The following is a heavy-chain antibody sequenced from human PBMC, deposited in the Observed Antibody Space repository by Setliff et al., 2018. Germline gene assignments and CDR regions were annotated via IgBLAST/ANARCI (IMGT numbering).Heavy chain of an antibody. Sequence: ASVKVSCKASGYTFTTFGVSWVRQAPGQGHEWMGIINPGGGSASIVQKFQGRVTMTTDTPTSTAYMELRSLTSDDTAGYYCAISTLSICSGGSCTNAFDVWGQGTMVTVSS. CDR3: AISTLSICSGGSCTNAFDV. V-gene: IGHV1-46*01. J-gene: IGHJ3*01. CDR2: INPGGGSA. CDR1: GYTFTTFG. D-gene: IGHD2-15*01.